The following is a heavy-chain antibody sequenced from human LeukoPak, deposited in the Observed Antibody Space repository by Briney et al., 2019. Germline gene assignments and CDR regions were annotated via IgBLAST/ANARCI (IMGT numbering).Heavy chain of an antibody. CDR1: GFTFTIYA. V-gene: IGHV3-23*01. CDR2: ISSGSSST. CDR3: AKGNARSGYAGGWFDL. Sequence: GGSLRLSCAASGFTFTIYAMSWVRQAPGKGLEWVSAISSGSSSTYYADSVKGRFTISRDNFKNTLSLQMNSLRAEDTAVYYCAKGNARSGYAGGWFDLWGQGTLVTVSS. J-gene: IGHJ5*02. D-gene: IGHD5-12*01.